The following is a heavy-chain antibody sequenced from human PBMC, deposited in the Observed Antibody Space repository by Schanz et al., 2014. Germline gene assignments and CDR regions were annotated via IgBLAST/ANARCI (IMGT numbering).Heavy chain of an antibody. CDR1: GLIFSTYT. J-gene: IGHJ4*02. CDR2: IGYDGSEK. V-gene: IGHV3-33*08. CDR3: ARGPIPIQGVPMDF. D-gene: IGHD3-10*01. Sequence: VQLVESGGGLVRPGGSLRLSCTTSGLIFSTYTLNWVRQAPGKGLEWVANIGYDGSEKYYVDSVKGRFTISRDNSKDTLYLQMSGLTPEDTAVYYCARGPIPIQGVPMDFWGQGTLVTVSS.